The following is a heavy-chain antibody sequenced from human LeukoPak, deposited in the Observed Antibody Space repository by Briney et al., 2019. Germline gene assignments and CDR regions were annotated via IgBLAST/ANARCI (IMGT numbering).Heavy chain of an antibody. J-gene: IGHJ4*02. V-gene: IGHV3-53*01. D-gene: IGHD5-18*01. CDR3: ASGLRAVWIQLSGPDY. CDR1: GFAVSSNY. CDR2: IYSGGST. Sequence: GGSLRLSCAASGFAVSSNYMSWVRQAPGKGLEWVSLIYSGGSTYYADSVKGRFTISRDNSKNTLYLQMNSLRAEDTAVYYCASGLRAVWIQLSGPDYWGQGTLVTVPS.